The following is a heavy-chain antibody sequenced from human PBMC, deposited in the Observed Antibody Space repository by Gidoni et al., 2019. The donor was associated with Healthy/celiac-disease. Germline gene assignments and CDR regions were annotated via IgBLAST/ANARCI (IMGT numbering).Heavy chain of an antibody. D-gene: IGHD3-22*01. Sequence: QVQLQQWGAGLLKPSETLSLTCAVYGGSFSGYYWSWIRQPPGKGLEWSGEINHSGSTNYNPSLKSRVTISVDTSKNQFSLKLSSVTAADTAVYYCARARRYYYDSSGYYYDYWGQGTLVTVSS. CDR2: INHSGST. CDR3: ARARRYYYDSSGYYYDY. CDR1: GGSFSGYY. V-gene: IGHV4-34*01. J-gene: IGHJ4*02.